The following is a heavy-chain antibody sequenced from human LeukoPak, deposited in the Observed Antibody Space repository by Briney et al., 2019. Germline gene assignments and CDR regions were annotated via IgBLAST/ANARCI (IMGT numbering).Heavy chain of an antibody. CDR1: GFTFSSYS. J-gene: IGHJ4*02. CDR3: AKDSSTLEDY. V-gene: IGHV3-21*04. D-gene: IGHD2-2*01. Sequence: PGGSLRLSCAASGFTFSSYSMNWVRQAPGKGLEWVSSISSSSSYIYYADSVKGRFTISRDNAKNSLYLQMSSLRAEDTAVYYCAKDSSTLEDYWGQGTLVTVSS. CDR2: ISSSSSYI.